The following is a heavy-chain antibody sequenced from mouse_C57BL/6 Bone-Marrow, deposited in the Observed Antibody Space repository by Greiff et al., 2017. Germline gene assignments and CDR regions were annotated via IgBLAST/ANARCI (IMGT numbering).Heavy chain of an antibody. CDR1: GYTFTSYW. V-gene: IGHV1-64*01. J-gene: IGHJ1*03. D-gene: IGHD1-1*01. CDR3: ARGTYYYGSSWYFDV. CDR2: IHPNSGST. Sequence: QVQLQQSGAELVKPGASVKLSCKASGYTFTSYWMHWVKQRPGQGLEWIGMIHPNSGSTNYNEKFKSKDTLTVDKSSSTAYMQLSSLTSEDSAVYYCARGTYYYGSSWYFDVWGTGTTVTVSS.